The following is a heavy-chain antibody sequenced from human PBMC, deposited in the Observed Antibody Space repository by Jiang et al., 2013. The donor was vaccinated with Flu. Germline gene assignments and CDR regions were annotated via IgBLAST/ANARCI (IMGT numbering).Heavy chain of an antibody. J-gene: IGHJ4*02. D-gene: IGHD3-22*01. CDR3: ATDSSGYYNFDY. Sequence: ETLSLTCTVSGGSISSSSYYWGWIRQPPGKGLEWIGSIYYSGSTYYNPSLKSRVTISVDTSKNQFSLKLSSVTAADTAVYFCATDSSGYYNFDYWGQGTLVTVSS. CDR2: IYYSGST. CDR1: GGSISSSSYY. V-gene: IGHV4-39*01.